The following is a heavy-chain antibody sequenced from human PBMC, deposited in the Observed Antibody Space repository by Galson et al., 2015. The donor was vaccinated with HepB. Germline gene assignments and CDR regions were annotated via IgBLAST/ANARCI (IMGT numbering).Heavy chain of an antibody. CDR1: GFTFSSYA. Sequence: SLRLSCAASGFTFSSYAMSWVRQAPGKGLEWVSAISGSGGSTYYADSVKGRFTISRDNSKNTLYLQMNSLRAEDTAVYYCAKDSDDIVVVPAAMRGFKWNWFDPWGQGTLVTVSS. D-gene: IGHD2-2*01. J-gene: IGHJ5*02. CDR2: ISGSGGST. V-gene: IGHV3-23*01. CDR3: AKDSDDIVVVPAAMRGFKWNWFDP.